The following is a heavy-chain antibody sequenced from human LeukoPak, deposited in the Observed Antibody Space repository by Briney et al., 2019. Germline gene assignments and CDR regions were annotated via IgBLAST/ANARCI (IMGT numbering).Heavy chain of an antibody. CDR1: GFTFRHYP. V-gene: IGHV3-30-3*01. J-gene: IGHJ4*02. CDR2: ISYDGNRQ. CDR3: AREKSLRLAY. Sequence: GRSLRLSCAAFGFTFRHYPMHWVRQAPGKGLEWLAAISYDGNRQYLADSVKGRFNISRDNSEKTLFLQLTALRTEDTALYYCAREKSLRLAYWGQGQLVTVSS.